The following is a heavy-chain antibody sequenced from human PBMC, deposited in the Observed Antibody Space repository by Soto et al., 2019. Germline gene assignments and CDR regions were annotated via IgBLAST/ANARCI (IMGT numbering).Heavy chain of an antibody. CDR2: MYYSGSS. CDR3: ARQRLLRLKPDFDI. D-gene: IGHD2-21*02. Sequence: NPSETLSLTCSVSGGSTSDKSYFWGWVRQSPGKGLEWIGSMYYSGSSYYNPSLKSRVAISVDTSKNQFSLKLRSVTAADTAVYFCARQRLLRLKPDFDIWGQGTLVTVYS. V-gene: IGHV4-39*01. J-gene: IGHJ4*02. CDR1: GGSTSDKSYF.